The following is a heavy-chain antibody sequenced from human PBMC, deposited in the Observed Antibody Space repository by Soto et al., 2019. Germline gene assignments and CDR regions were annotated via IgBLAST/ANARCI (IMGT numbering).Heavy chain of an antibody. CDR2: IYPADYDP. Sequence: GESLKISCKGSGYSFPTQWIGWVRQTPGKGLELVGSIYPADYDPRHSQSFQGQVIISGNKSIRTAYLYWGSMKASDSAMYYCVRIPHSNTSYYDHSYAMDVRGEGTTVTVSS. CDR3: VRIPHSNTSYYDHSYAMDV. J-gene: IGHJ6*04. CDR1: GYSFPTQW. V-gene: IGHV5-51*01. D-gene: IGHD6-13*01.